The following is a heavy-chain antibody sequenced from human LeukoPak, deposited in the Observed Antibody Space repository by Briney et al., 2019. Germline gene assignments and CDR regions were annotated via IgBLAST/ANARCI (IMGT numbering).Heavy chain of an antibody. CDR3: ARGPQGDWNYAAY. CDR2: ISLRGRT. CDR1: GGSITTTNF. J-gene: IGHJ4*02. V-gene: IGHV4-4*02. Sequence: SGTLSLTCGVSGGSITTTNFWSWVRQPPGGGLEWIGEISLRGRTQYNPSLKSRVTISVDTSKNQFSLKLSPVTAADTAVYYCARGPQGDWNYAAYWGQGTLVTVSS. D-gene: IGHD1-7*01.